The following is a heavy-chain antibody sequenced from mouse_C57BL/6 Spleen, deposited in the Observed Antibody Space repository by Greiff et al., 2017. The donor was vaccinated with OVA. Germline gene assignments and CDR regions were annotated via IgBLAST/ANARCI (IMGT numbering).Heavy chain of an antibody. CDR1: GFNIKDDY. V-gene: IGHV14-4*01. D-gene: IGHD1-1*01. Sequence: VHVKQSGAELVRPGASVKLSCTASGFNIKDDYMHWVKQRPEQGLEWIGWIDPENGDTEYASKFQGKATITADTSSNTAYLQLSSLTSEDTAVYYCTTYYGYDYWGQGTTLTVSS. CDR3: TTYYGYDY. CDR2: IDPENGDT. J-gene: IGHJ2*01.